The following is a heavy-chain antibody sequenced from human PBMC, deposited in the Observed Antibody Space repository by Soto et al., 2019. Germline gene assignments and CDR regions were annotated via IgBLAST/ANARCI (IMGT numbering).Heavy chain of an antibody. Sequence: GSLRLSCAASGFTFSTYAMNWVRQAPGKGLEWVSAISGGGGSTYYADSVKGRVTISRDNSKNTLYLQMNSLRAEDTAVYYCAKVSLGALTFTDYYYYGLDVWGQGTTVTVSS. J-gene: IGHJ6*02. CDR3: AKVSLGALTFTDYYYYGLDV. CDR2: ISGGGGST. V-gene: IGHV3-23*01. D-gene: IGHD1-26*01. CDR1: GFTFSTYA.